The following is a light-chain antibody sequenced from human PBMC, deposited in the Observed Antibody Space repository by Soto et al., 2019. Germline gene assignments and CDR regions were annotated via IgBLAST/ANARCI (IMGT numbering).Light chain of an antibody. J-gene: IGKJ2*01. Sequence: EIVMTQSPATLSVSPGERATLSGRASQSVSSNLAWSQQKPGQAPRLRIYGASTRATGIPARFSGSGSGTEFTLTISSLQSADFAVDYWQQYNNWPSFDQGIKLEIK. CDR3: QQYNNWPS. CDR2: GAS. CDR1: QSVSSN. V-gene: IGKV3-15*01.